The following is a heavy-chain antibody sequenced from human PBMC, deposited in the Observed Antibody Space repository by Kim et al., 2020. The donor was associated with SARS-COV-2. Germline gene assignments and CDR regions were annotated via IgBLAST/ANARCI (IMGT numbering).Heavy chain of an antibody. V-gene: IGHV3-13*01. CDR1: GFTFSSYD. D-gene: IGHD6-19*01. CDR2: IGTAGDT. Sequence: GGSLRLSCAASGFTFSSYDMHWVRQATGKGLEWVSAIGTAGDTYYPGSVKGRFTISRENAKNSLYLQMNSLRAGDTAVYYCARVEQWLVQNAFDIWGQGTMVTVSS. J-gene: IGHJ3*02. CDR3: ARVEQWLVQNAFDI.